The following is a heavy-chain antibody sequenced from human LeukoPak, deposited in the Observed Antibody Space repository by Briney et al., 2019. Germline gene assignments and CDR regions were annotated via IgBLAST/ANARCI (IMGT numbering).Heavy chain of an antibody. D-gene: IGHD3-9*01. CDR1: GGSISSSSYY. V-gene: IGHV4-30-4*08. CDR2: IYYSGST. CDR3: ARDPVLRYFDWLPKPDY. Sequence: SETLSLTCTVSGGSISSSSYYWGWIRQPPGKGLEWIGYIYYSGSTYYNPSLKSRVTISVDTSKNQFSLKLSSVTAADTAVYYCARDPVLRYFDWLPKPDYWGQGTLVTVSS. J-gene: IGHJ4*02.